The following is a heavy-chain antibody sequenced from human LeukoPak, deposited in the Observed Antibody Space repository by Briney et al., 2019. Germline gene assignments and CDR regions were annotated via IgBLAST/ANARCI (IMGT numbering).Heavy chain of an antibody. D-gene: IGHD4-11*01. Sequence: GGSLRLSCAASGFTFSSYAMHWVRQAPGKGLEWVAVISYDGSNKYYADSVKGRFTISRDSSKNTLYLQMNSLRAEDTAVYYCARVSADYSNYQNYYMDVWGKGTTVTVSS. CDR3: ARVSADYSNYQNYYMDV. V-gene: IGHV3-30-3*01. CDR2: ISYDGSNK. CDR1: GFTFSSYA. J-gene: IGHJ6*03.